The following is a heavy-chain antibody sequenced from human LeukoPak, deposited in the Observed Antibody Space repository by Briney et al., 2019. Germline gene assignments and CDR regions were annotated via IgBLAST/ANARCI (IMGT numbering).Heavy chain of an antibody. Sequence: PSETLSLTCTVSGGSISGSSYYWGWIRQPPGKGLEWIGSIYYSGSTYYNPSLKSRVTISVDTSKNQFSLKLSSVTAADTAVYYCARADYYYYYMDVWGKGTTVTVSS. V-gene: IGHV4-39*07. CDR1: GGSISGSSYY. CDR3: ARADYYYYYMDV. J-gene: IGHJ6*03. CDR2: IYYSGST.